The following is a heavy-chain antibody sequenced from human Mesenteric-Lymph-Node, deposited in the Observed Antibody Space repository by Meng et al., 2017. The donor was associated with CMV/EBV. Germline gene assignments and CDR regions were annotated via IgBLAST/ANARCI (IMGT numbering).Heavy chain of an antibody. CDR3: ARGYCTRNSCYNFDY. Sequence: ASVKVSCKASGFTFTGYYMHWVRQAPGQGLEWMGWINPNSGVTNYAQKFQGRVTMTRDTSMSTAYMELSSLRSDDAAVYHCARGYCTRNSCYNFDYWGQGTLVTVSS. J-gene: IGHJ4*02. CDR1: GFTFTGYY. D-gene: IGHD2-2*01. CDR2: INPNSGVT. V-gene: IGHV1-2*02.